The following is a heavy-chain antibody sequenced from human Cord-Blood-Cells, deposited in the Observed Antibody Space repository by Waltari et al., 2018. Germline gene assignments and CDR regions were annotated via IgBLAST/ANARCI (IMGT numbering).Heavy chain of an antibody. Sequence: QVQLQESGPGLVKPSETLSLTCTVSGYSISSGYYWGWIRPPPGKGLEWIGSIYQSGSTYYNPSLKSRVTISVDTSKNQFSLKLSSVTAADTAVYYCARAASVYDFWSGYYDYWGQGTLVTVSS. CDR2: IYQSGST. CDR1: GYSISSGYY. J-gene: IGHJ4*02. D-gene: IGHD3-3*01. CDR3: ARAASVYDFWSGYYDY. V-gene: IGHV4-38-2*02.